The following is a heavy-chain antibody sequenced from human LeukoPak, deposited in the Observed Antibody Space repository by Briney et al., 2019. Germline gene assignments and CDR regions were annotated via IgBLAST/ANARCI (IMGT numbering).Heavy chain of an antibody. CDR2: ISNSGNAI. J-gene: IGHJ4*02. D-gene: IGHD3-16*01. Sequence: GGSLRLSCAASGFTFGDYYMTWIRQAPGKGLEWVSYISNSGNAIKEADSVKGRFTISRDNAQNSLFLQMKSLRAEDTAVYYCARYRVITNDYFDSWGQGTLVTVSS. CDR3: ARYRVITNDYFDS. CDR1: GFTFGDYY. V-gene: IGHV3-11*01.